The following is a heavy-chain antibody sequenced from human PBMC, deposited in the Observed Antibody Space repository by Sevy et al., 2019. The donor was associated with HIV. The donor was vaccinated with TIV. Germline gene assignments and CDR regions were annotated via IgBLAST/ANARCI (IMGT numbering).Heavy chain of an antibody. V-gene: IGHV3-33*01. Sequence: GGYLRLSCAASGFTFSSFGIHWVRQAPGKGLEWVAAIFYDGTTKYYADSVKGRFAISRDNSKNTVYLQMNSLRAEDTAVYSCARESGSDWYFDLWGRGTLVTVSS. CDR1: GFTFSSFG. CDR3: ARESGSDWYFDL. D-gene: IGHD1-26*01. J-gene: IGHJ2*01. CDR2: IFYDGTTK.